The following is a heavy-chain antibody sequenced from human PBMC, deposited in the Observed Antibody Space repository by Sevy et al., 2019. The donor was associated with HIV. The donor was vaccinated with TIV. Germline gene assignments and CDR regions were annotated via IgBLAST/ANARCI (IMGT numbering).Heavy chain of an antibody. CDR3: AKDLAGPGRRYFDS. D-gene: IGHD6-13*01. Sequence: GGSLRLSCTASGFTFSNFGMHWVRQVPGKGLEWVTFIQYDGSDKYYAASVKGRFTISRDDSKNTLYLQMDSLKPEDTGIYYCAKDLAGPGRRYFDSWGQGTLVTVSS. J-gene: IGHJ4*02. CDR1: GFTFSNFG. CDR2: IQYDGSDK. V-gene: IGHV3-30*02.